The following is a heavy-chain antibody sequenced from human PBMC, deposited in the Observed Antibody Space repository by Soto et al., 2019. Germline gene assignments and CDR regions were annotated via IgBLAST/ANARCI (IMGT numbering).Heavy chain of an antibody. V-gene: IGHV4-59*01. CDR1: GGSISGYY. Sequence: SETLSLTCNVSGGSISGYYWSWIRQAPGKGLQWIGYIFHSGSTSYNPSLRSRVTISVDTSKNQFSLKVNSVTAADTAVYYCAKVRGYASGWRYFDYWGQGTLVTVSS. CDR2: IFHSGST. D-gene: IGHD5-18*01. CDR3: AKVRGYASGWRYFDY. J-gene: IGHJ4*02.